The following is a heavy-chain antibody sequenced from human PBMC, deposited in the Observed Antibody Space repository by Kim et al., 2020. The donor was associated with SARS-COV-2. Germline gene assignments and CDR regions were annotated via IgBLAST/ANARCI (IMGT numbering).Heavy chain of an antibody. CDR1: GFTFGDYA. CDR2: ISWNSGTI. J-gene: IGHJ4*02. D-gene: IGHD3-22*01. Sequence: GGSLRLSCAVSGFTFGDYAMHWVRQAPGKGLEWVSGISWNSGTIVYADSVKGRFTISRDNAKNSLYLHMNSLRAEDTALYYCAKGSSYYYDSSIDYWGQGTLVTVSS. CDR3: AKGSSYYYDSSIDY. V-gene: IGHV3-9*01.